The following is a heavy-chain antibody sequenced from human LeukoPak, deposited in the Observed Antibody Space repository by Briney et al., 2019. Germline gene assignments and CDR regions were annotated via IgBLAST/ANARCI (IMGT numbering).Heavy chain of an antibody. CDR1: GGSISSSGYY. CDR3: ARHEYWFDP. Sequence: SETLSLTCTVSGGSISSSGYYWGWIRQPPGKGLEWIGSIYYSGSTYYNPSLKSRVTISVDTSKNQFSLKLSSVTAADTAVYYYARHEYWFDPWGQGTLVTVSS. J-gene: IGHJ5*02. V-gene: IGHV4-39*01. CDR2: IYYSGST.